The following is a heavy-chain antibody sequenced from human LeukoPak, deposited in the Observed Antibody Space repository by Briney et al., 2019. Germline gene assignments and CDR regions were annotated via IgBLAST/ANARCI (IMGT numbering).Heavy chain of an antibody. Sequence: PGGSLRLSCSASGFTFSNFPIHWVRQSPGKGLEYVSAVSSDGGSTYYAESVRGRFTISRDNSKNTLSLQMGSLRAEDTAIYYCVKAILFGSVSYYDDWGQGTLVTVSS. CDR1: GFTFSNFP. CDR3: VKAILFGSVSYYDD. CDR2: VSSDGGST. D-gene: IGHD3-22*01. J-gene: IGHJ4*02. V-gene: IGHV3-64D*06.